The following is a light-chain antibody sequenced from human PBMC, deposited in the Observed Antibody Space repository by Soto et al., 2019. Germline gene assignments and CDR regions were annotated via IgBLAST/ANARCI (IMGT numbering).Light chain of an antibody. Sequence: QSVLTQVASVSGSPGQSITISCTATSSDVGGHDYVSWYLQHPGKAPKLLSYEAFNRPSGVSDRFSGSKSGSTASLTISGIKAEDEGDYYCSSFTSTNTWVFGGGTKLTVL. CDR3: SSFTSTNTWV. J-gene: IGLJ3*02. V-gene: IGLV2-14*01. CDR2: EAF. CDR1: SSDVGGHDY.